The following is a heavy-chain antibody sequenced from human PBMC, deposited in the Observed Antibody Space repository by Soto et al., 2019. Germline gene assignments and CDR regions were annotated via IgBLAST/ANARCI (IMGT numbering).Heavy chain of an antibody. CDR2: IYYSGST. CDR1: GGSISSSSYY. V-gene: IGHV4-39*01. D-gene: IGHD3-3*01. CDR3: ARQLFYDFWSGYLNWLDL. J-gene: IGHJ5*02. Sequence: SETLSLTCTVSGGSISSSSYYWGWIRQPPGKGLEWIGSIYYSGSTYYNPSLKSRVTISVDTSKNQFSLKLSSVTAADTAVYYCARQLFYDFWSGYLNWLDLRAQGTLVTVSS.